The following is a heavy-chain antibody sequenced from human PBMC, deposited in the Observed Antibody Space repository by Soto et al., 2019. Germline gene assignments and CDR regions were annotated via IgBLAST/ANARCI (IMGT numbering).Heavy chain of an antibody. J-gene: IGHJ4*02. V-gene: IGHV4-59*01. CDR2: IYYSGST. Sequence: SETLSLTCTVSGGSISSYYWSWIRQPPGKGLEWIGYIYYSGSTNYNPSLKSRVTISVDTSKNQFSLKLSSVTAADTAVYYCAREGSTLGFEDYWGQGTLVTVSS. D-gene: IGHD3-16*01. CDR3: AREGSTLGFEDY. CDR1: GGSISSYY.